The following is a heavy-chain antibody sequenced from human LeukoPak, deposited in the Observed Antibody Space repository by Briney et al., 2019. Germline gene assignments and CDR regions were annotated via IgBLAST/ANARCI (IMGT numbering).Heavy chain of an antibody. Sequence: SGGSLRLSCAASGFTVSSNFMSWVRQAPGKGLEWVSVTYRSGTTYYADSVKGRFIISRDNSKNTLYLQMNSLRVEDTAIYYCVGSYYDHSAFDIWGQGTMVTVSS. V-gene: IGHV3-66*01. D-gene: IGHD1-26*01. J-gene: IGHJ3*02. CDR3: VGSYYDHSAFDI. CDR1: GFTVSSNF. CDR2: TYRSGTT.